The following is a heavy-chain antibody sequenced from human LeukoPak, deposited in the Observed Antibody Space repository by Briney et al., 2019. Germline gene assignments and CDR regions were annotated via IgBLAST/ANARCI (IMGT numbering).Heavy chain of an antibody. D-gene: IGHD1-26*01. J-gene: IGHJ4*02. CDR3: ARIVGASDY. Sequence: PSETLSLTCTVSGGSISSSSYYWGWIRQPPGKGLEWIGSIYYSGSTYYNPSLKSRVTISVDTSKDQFSLKLSSVTAADTAVYYCARIVGASDYWGQGTLFTVSS. CDR2: IYYSGST. CDR1: GGSISSSSYY. V-gene: IGHV4-39*01.